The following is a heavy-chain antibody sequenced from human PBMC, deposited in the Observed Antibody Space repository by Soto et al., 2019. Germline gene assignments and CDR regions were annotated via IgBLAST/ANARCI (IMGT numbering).Heavy chain of an antibody. V-gene: IGHV3-33*08. CDR1: GCTFSGYG. J-gene: IGHJ4*02. CDR3: ARDGDVNTGFGKDY. CDR2: IWHDGGNK. D-gene: IGHD3-16*01. Sequence: PGESLSLSWAASGCTFSGYGMHWVRQAPGKGLEWVAFIWHDGGNKFYAESVKGRFTISRDNSKNTLYLQMTSLSAEDTAMYYCARDGDVNTGFGKDYWGQGTLVTVSS.